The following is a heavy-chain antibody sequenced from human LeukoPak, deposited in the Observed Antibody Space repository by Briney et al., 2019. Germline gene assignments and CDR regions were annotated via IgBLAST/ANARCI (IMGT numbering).Heavy chain of an antibody. J-gene: IGHJ4*02. D-gene: IGHD3-10*01. CDR2: ISGSGGST. Sequence: GGSLRLSCAASGVSFSSYAMSWVRQAPGKGLEWVSAISGSGGSTYYADSVKGRFTISRDNSKNTLYLQMNSLRAEDTAVYYCARSARLLWSGELPDYWGQGTLVTVSS. CDR1: GVSFSSYA. CDR3: ARSARLLWSGELPDY. V-gene: IGHV3-23*01.